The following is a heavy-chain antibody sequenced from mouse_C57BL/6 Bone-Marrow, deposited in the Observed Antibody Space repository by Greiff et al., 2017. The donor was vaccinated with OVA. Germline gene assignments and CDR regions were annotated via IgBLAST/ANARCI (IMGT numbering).Heavy chain of an antibody. V-gene: IGHV1-4*01. J-gene: IGHJ1*03. CDR1: GYTFTSYT. CDR2: INPSSGYT. CDR3: ARWGGYWYFDV. Sequence: QVQLQQSGAELARPGASVKMSCKASGYTFTSYTMHWVKQRPGQGLEWIGYINPSSGYTKYNQKFKDKATLTADKSSSTAYMQLSSLTSEDSAVYYCARWGGYWYFDVWGTGTTVTVSS.